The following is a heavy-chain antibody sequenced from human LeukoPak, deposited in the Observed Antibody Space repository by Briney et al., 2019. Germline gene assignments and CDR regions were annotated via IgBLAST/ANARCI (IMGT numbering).Heavy chain of an antibody. CDR2: IIPIFGTA. CDR1: GGTFSSYT. CDR3: AREGYGSGRALVYDYYYYMDV. Sequence: SVKVSCKASGGTFSSYTISWVRQAPGQGLEWMGGIIPIFGTANYAQKFRGRVTITADESTSTAYMELSSLRSEDTAVYYCAREGYGSGRALVYDYYYYMDVWGKGTTVTVSS. D-gene: IGHD3-10*01. V-gene: IGHV1-69*13. J-gene: IGHJ6*03.